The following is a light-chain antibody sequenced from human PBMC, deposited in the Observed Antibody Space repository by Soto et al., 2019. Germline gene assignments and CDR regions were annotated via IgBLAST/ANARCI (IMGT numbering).Light chain of an antibody. CDR1: RSNIGAPYD. CDR2: GNN. J-gene: IGLJ1*01. V-gene: IGLV1-40*01. CDR3: QSYDNSLSGYV. Sequence: QSVLTQPPSVSGAPGRGVTISCTGSRSNIGAPYDVNWYQQLPGTAPKLLIYGNNNRPSGVPDRFSGSKSGTSASLAITGLQADDEAEYYCQSYDNSLSGYVFGSGTKVTVL.